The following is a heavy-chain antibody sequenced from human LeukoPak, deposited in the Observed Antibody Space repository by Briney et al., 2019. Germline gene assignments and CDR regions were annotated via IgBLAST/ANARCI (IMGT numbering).Heavy chain of an antibody. J-gene: IGHJ3*02. CDR3: ARGGTYYDSSGYYSGAFDI. D-gene: IGHD3-22*01. V-gene: IGHV4-30-4*01. CDR2: IYYSGST. CDR1: GGSISSGDYY. Sequence: PSETLSLTCTVSGGSISSGDYYRSWIRQPPGKGLEWIGYIYYSGSTYYNPSLKSRVTISVDTSKNQFSLKLSSVTAADTAVYYCARGGTYYDSSGYYSGAFDIWGQGTMVTVSS.